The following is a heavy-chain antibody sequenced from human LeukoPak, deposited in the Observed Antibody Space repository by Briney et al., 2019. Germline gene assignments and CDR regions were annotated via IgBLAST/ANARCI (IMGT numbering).Heavy chain of an antibody. J-gene: IGHJ4*02. D-gene: IGHD6-25*01. Sequence: ASVKVSCKASGYTFTGYYIHWVRQAPGQGLEWMGWINPNSGGTNYAQNFQGRVTMTRDTSISTAYMELSRLRSDDTAVYYCAREAAVSPRTRFDYWGQGTLVSVSS. CDR1: GYTFTGYY. V-gene: IGHV1-2*02. CDR3: AREAAVSPRTRFDY. CDR2: INPNSGGT.